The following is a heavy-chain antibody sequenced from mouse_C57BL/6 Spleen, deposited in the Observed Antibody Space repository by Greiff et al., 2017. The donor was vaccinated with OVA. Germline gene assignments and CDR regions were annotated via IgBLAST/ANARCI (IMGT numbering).Heavy chain of an antibody. Sequence: VHVKQSGTVLARPGASVKMSCKTSGYTFTSYWMHWVKQRPGQGLEWIGAIYPGNSDTSYNQKFKGKAKLTAVTSASTAYMELSSLTNEDSAVYYCTIYYGYDGGFAYWGQGTLVTVSA. CDR2: IYPGNSDT. D-gene: IGHD2-2*01. J-gene: IGHJ3*01. V-gene: IGHV1-5*01. CDR3: TIYYGYDGGFAY. CDR1: GYTFTSYW.